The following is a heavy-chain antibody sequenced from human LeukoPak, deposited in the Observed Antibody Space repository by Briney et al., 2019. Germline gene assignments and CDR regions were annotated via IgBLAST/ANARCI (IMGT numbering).Heavy chain of an antibody. V-gene: IGHV3-66*02. Sequence: GGSPRLSCAASGFTFSSYAMHWVRQAPGKGLEWVSVIYSGGSTYYADSVKGRFTISRDNSKNTLYLQMNSLRAEDTAVYYCARLHGSEDYWGQGTLVTASS. J-gene: IGHJ4*02. CDR2: IYSGGST. CDR1: GFTFSSYA. D-gene: IGHD2-2*03. CDR3: ARLHGSEDY.